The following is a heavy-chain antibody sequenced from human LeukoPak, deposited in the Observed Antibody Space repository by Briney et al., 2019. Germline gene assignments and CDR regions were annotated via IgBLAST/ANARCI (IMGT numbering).Heavy chain of an antibody. J-gene: IGHJ6*02. CDR3: ARRGVPRDYYHGMDV. D-gene: IGHD2-8*01. CDR2: INRAGDA. Sequence: GGSLRLSCAASGFTFRTYDMYWVRQVTGKGPEWVSVINRAGDAFYPDSVKGRFTVSRDDAKTSLYLQMDSLRAGDTAVYYCARRGVPRDYYHGMDVWGQGTTVTVSS. CDR1: GFTFRTYD. V-gene: IGHV3-13*01.